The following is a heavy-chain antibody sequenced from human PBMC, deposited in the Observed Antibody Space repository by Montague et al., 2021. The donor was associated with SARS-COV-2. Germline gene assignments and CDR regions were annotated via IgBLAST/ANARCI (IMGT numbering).Heavy chain of an antibody. CDR2: IRQSGRT. J-gene: IGHJ4*02. D-gene: IGHD3-22*01. CDR3: ARGHLSVSTIVVVFTSASYYFDY. CDR1: GGSFGDDH. Sequence: SETLSLTCAVYGGSFGDDHWSWIRQPPGKGLEWIGNIRQSGRTNXXPSLKSRVTISVDTSKNQFSLKLTSVTAADTGLYFCARGHLSVSTIVVVFTSASYYFDYWGQGAQVTVSS. V-gene: IGHV4-34*01.